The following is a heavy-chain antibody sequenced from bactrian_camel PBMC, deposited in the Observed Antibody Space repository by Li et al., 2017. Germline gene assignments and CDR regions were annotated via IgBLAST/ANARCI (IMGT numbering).Heavy chain of an antibody. Sequence: VQLVESGGGTVQTGGSLRLSCVASGHSRGSNCVGWYRLPPGRAPAEREGIAAIRRSGGETYYAASVKGRFTISQEKAKVTVFLQMDSLQPEDAAVYYCASTPKCEGFRGRWVTIQRAYDHWGQGTQVTVS. CDR3: ASTPKCEGFRGRWVTIQRAYDH. V-gene: IGHV3S56*01. CDR2: IRRSGGET. CDR1: GHSRGSNC. D-gene: IGHD2*01. J-gene: IGHJ4*01.